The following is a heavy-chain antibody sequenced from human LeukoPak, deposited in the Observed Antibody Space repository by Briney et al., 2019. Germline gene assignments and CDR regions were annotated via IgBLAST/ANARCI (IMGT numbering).Heavy chain of an antibody. Sequence: SETLSLTCTVSGGSISSYYWSWIRQPAGKGLEWIGRIYTSGSTNYNPSLKSRVTMSVDTSKNQFSLNLSSVTAADTAVYYCASWGIAAAGTPDDYWGQGTLVTVSS. CDR1: GGSISSYY. CDR2: IYTSGST. CDR3: ASWGIAAAGTPDDY. V-gene: IGHV4-4*07. J-gene: IGHJ4*02. D-gene: IGHD6-13*01.